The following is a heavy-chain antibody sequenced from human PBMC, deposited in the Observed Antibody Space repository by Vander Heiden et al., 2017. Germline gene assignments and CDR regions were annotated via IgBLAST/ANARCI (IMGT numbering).Heavy chain of an antibody. D-gene: IGHD2-8*02. J-gene: IGHJ3*02. CDR3: VTGNSHAFDM. CDR2: SNSDGSST. V-gene: IGHV3-74*01. CDR1: GFSFSSYW. Sequence: EVQLVESGGDLVQPGGSLRLSGAASGFSFSSYWMHWVRQAPGKGLVWVSRSNSDGSSTSYADSVKGRFTISRDNAKNTLYLQIKSLRAEDTAIYYCVTGNSHAFDMWGQGTMVTVSS.